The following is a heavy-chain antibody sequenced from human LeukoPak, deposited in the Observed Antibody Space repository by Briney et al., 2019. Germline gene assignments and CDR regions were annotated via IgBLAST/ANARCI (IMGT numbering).Heavy chain of an antibody. J-gene: IGHJ6*02. CDR3: ARDRAMVRGYRGYYYYGMDV. CDR2: ISSSSSTI. Sequence: PGGSLRLSCAASGFTFSSYSMNWVRQAPGKGLEWVSYISSSSSTIYYADSVKGRFTISRDNAKNSLYLQMNSLRAEDTAVYYCARDRAMVRGYRGYYYYGMDVWGQGTTVTVSS. CDR1: GFTFSSYS. V-gene: IGHV3-48*01. D-gene: IGHD3-10*01.